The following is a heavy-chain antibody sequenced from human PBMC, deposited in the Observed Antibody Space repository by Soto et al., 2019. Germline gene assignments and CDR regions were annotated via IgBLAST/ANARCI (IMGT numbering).Heavy chain of an antibody. CDR3: ARRVITSYYFDY. Sequence: LRLSCAASGFTFSSYEMNWVRQAPGKGLEWVSYISSSGSTIYYAGSVKGRFTISRDNAKNSLYLQMNSLRAEDTAVYYCARRVITSYYFDYWGQGTLVTVSS. V-gene: IGHV3-48*03. CDR2: ISSSGSTI. CDR1: GFTFSSYE. J-gene: IGHJ4*02. D-gene: IGHD3-22*01.